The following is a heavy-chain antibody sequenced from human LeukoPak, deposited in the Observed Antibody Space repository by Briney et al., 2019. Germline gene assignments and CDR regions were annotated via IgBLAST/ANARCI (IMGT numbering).Heavy chain of an antibody. CDR3: ARIGMENFYDL. CDR1: GFTFSGFS. Sequence: GGSLRLSCAASGFTFSGFSMHWIRQAPGRGLEYVSAINGNGDKTFYTDSVRGRFTIFRDNSKNTLFLQMGSLRGADTALYFCARIGMENFYDLWGQGTLVTVSS. D-gene: IGHD2/OR15-2a*01. J-gene: IGHJ5*02. V-gene: IGHV3-64*02. CDR2: INGNGDKT.